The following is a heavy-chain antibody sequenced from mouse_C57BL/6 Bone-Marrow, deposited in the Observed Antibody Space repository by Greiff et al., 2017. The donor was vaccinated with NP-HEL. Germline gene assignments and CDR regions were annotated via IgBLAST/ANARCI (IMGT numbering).Heavy chain of an antibody. V-gene: IGHV1-64*01. CDR2: IHPNSGST. CDR3: ARSYYSGSPFAY. Sequence: VQLQQPGAELVKPGASVKLSCKASGYTFTSYWMHWVKQRPGQGLEWIGMIHPNSGSTNYNEKFKSKATLTVDKSSSTAYMQLSSLTSEDSAVYYCARSYYSGSPFAYWGQGTLVTVSA. D-gene: IGHD1-1*01. CDR1: GYTFTSYW. J-gene: IGHJ3*01.